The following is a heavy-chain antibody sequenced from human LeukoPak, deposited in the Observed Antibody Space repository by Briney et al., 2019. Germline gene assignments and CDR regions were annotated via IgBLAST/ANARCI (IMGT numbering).Heavy chain of an antibody. D-gene: IGHD3-10*01. V-gene: IGHV3-30*02. J-gene: IGHJ4*02. Sequence: PGGSLRLSCAASGFTFSSYGMHWVRQAPGKGLEWVAFIRYDGSNKYYADSVKGRFTISRDNSKNTLYLQMNSLRAEDTAVYYCAKDSYGSGSYYRYFDYWGQGTLVTVSS. CDR2: IRYDGSNK. CDR1: GFTFSSYG. CDR3: AKDSYGSGSYYRYFDY.